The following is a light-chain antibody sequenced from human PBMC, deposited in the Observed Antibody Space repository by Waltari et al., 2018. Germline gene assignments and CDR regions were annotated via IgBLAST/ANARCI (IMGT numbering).Light chain of an antibody. CDR2: AAS. V-gene: IGKV1-39*01. J-gene: IGKJ2*01. CDR3: QQSYSTPPYT. Sequence: DIQMTQSPSSLSASVGDRVTITCRASQSITNYLNWYQHKPGKAPKLLISAASSLQSGVPSRFSGSRAATDFTLTISGLQPEDFATYYCQQSYSTPPYTFGQGTKLEIK. CDR1: QSITNY.